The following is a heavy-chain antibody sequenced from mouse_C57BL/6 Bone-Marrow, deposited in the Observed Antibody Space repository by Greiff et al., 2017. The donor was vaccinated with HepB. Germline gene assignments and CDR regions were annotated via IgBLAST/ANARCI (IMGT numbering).Heavy chain of an antibody. CDR2: IDPENGDT. CDR1: GFNIKDDY. Sequence: EVKLMESGAELVRPGASVKLSCTASGFNIKDDYMHWVKQRPEQGLEWIGWIDPENGDTEYASKFQGKATITADTSSNTAYLQLSSLTSEDTAVYYCTTGEGYAMDYWGQGTSVTVSS. V-gene: IGHV14-4*01. CDR3: TTGEGYAMDY. J-gene: IGHJ4*01.